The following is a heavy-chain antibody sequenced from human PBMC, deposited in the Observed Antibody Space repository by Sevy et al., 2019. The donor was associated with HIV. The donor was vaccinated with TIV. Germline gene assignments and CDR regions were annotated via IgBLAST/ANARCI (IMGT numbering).Heavy chain of an antibody. CDR3: ARAQGYCVVNSCVGWSIKAFDF. D-gene: IGHD2-15*01. V-gene: IGHV3-9*01. J-gene: IGHJ3*01. Sequence: GGSLRPSCAASGFTFSDYAMHWVRPVPGKGLEWVSGISWNSGAIGYADSVKGRFSISRDNAKNSLHLQMNSLRVEDTALYYFARAQGYCVVNSCVGWSIKAFDFWGQGTMVTVSS. CDR2: ISWNSGAI. CDR1: GFTFSDYA.